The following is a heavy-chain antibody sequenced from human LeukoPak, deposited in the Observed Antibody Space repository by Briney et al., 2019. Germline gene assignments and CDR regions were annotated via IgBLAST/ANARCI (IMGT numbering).Heavy chain of an antibody. J-gene: IGHJ4*02. Sequence: GGSLRLSCAASGFTFSSYAMSWVRQAPGKGLEWVANIKQDGSEKYYVDSVKGRFTISRDNAKNSLCLQMNSLRAEDTAVYYCARDLWNYYDSSGYYFWGQGTLVTVSS. CDR3: ARDLWNYYDSSGYYF. CDR2: IKQDGSEK. CDR1: GFTFSSYA. V-gene: IGHV3-7*01. D-gene: IGHD3-22*01.